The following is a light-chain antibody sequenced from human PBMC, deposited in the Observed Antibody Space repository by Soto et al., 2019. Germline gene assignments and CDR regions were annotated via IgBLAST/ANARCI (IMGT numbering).Light chain of an antibody. J-gene: IGKJ1*01. CDR2: GAS. CDR3: QQFFYFPT. CDR1: QSVNIY. Sequence: EIVMTQSPATLSVSPGERATLSCRASQSVNIYLAWYQQKPGQAPRLLIYGASSRATGIPDRFSGSGSGTEFTLNINSLQAEDVATYYCQQFFYFPTFGQGTKVDIK. V-gene: IGKV3D-15*01.